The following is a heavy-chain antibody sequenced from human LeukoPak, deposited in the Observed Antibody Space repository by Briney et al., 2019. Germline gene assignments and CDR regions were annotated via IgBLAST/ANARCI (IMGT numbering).Heavy chain of an antibody. J-gene: IGHJ5*02. V-gene: IGHV4-39*01. CDR2: IYYSGST. CDR1: GGSISSSSDY. Sequence: SETLSLTCTVSGGSISSSSDYWGWIRQPPGKGLEWIGSIYYSGSTYYNPSRKSRVTISVDTAKNQFSLKLSSVTAADTAVYYCARQGNWFDPWGQGTLVTVSS. CDR3: ARQGNWFDP.